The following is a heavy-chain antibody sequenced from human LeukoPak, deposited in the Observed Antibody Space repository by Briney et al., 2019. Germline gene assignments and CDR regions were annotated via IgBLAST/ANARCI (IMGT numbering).Heavy chain of an antibody. CDR1: EFSVGSNY. V-gene: IGHV3-74*01. CDR2: INSDGSST. CDR3: ARSSPPNYYDSSGYYDY. J-gene: IGHJ4*02. Sequence: GGSLRLSCAASEFSVGSNYMTWVRQAPGKGLVWVSRINSDGSSTSYADSVKGRFTISRDNAKNTLYLQMNSLRAEDTAVYYCARSSPPNYYDSSGYYDYWGQGTLVTVSS. D-gene: IGHD3-22*01.